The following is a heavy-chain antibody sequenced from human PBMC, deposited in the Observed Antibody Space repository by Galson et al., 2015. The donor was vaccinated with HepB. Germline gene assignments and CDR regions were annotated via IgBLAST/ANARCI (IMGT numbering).Heavy chain of an antibody. D-gene: IGHD6-19*01. CDR3: ASGGREQQWLVRHFDY. CDR2: ISSSSTTI. J-gene: IGHJ4*02. V-gene: IGHV3-48*04. Sequence: SLRLSCAASGFTFSSYSMNWVRRAPGKGLEWVSFISSSSTTIYYADSVKGRFTISRDDAKNSLYLQMNSLRAEDTAVYYCASGGREQQWLVRHFDYWGQGTLVTVSS. CDR1: GFTFSSYS.